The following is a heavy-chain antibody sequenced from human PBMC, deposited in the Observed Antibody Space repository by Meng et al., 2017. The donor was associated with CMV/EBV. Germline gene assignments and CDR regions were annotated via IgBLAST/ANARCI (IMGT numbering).Heavy chain of an antibody. Sequence: SETLSLTCAVYGGSFSGYYWSWIRQPPGKGLEWIGEINHSGSTNYNPSLKSRVTISVDTSKNQFSLKLSSVTAADTAVYYCAKDYSPYCSSTSCYGYFDYWGQGTLVTVSS. CDR1: GGSFSGYY. J-gene: IGHJ4*02. CDR2: INHSGST. D-gene: IGHD2-2*01. V-gene: IGHV4-34*01. CDR3: AKDYSPYCSSTSCYGYFDY.